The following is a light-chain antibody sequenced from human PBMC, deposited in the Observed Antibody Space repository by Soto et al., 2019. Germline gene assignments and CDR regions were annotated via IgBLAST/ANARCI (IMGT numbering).Light chain of an antibody. CDR1: QSVASN. CDR3: QQYKHWPRT. J-gene: IGKJ1*01. Sequence: EEVMRKSQATLSGSPGERATLSCRASQSVASNLVWYQQKPGQAPRLLIYGASTRATGIPGRFSGSGFGTEFTLAISSLQSEDFAVYYCQQYKHWPRTFGQGTKVEIK. V-gene: IGKV3-15*01. CDR2: GAS.